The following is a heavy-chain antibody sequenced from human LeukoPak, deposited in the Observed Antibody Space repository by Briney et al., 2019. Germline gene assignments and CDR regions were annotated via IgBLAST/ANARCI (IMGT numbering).Heavy chain of an antibody. Sequence: AGGSLRLSCAASGFTFSSYWMHWVRQAPGKGLVWVSRINSDGSTIRYADSVKGRFTISRDNVKNTLYVQMNSLRLEDTGVYYCARGETAMEAWGQGTLVTVSS. J-gene: IGHJ5*02. V-gene: IGHV3-74*01. CDR3: ARGETAMEA. CDR2: INSDGSTI. CDR1: GFTFSSYW. D-gene: IGHD5-18*01.